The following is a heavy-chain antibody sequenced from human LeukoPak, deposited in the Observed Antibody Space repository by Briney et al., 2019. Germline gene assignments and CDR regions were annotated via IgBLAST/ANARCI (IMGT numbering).Heavy chain of an antibody. J-gene: IGHJ5*02. V-gene: IGHV3-53*01. D-gene: IGHD3-10*01. CDR2: IYSGGST. CDR3: ARGEDGGVDP. Sequence: GGSLRLSCAASGFTVSSNYMSWVRQAPGKGLEWVSVIYSGGSTYYADSVKGRFTISRDNSKNTLYLQMNRLRAEDTAVYYWARGEDGGVDPGGQGTLGAVSS. CDR1: GFTVSSNY.